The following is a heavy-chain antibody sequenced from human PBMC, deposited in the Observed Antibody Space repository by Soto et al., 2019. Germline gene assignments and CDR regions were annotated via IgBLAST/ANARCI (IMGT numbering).Heavy chain of an antibody. CDR3: ARDLSGSYCTDY. Sequence: QVQLVESGGGVVQPGMSLRLSCAASGFSFKSHNMHWVRQAPGKGLEWVAFISNDGRRNYNEDSVKGRFTISRDNSMNALHLQMNSLRAEDTAVYYCARDLSGSYCTDYWGQGTLVTVSS. CDR2: ISNDGRRN. J-gene: IGHJ4*02. V-gene: IGHV3-30*04. D-gene: IGHD1-26*01. CDR1: GFSFKSHN.